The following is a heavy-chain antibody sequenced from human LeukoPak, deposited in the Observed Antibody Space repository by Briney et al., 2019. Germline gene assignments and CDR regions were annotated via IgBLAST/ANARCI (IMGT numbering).Heavy chain of an antibody. V-gene: IGHV3-23*01. D-gene: IGHD2-15*01. CDR2: ISGSGANT. J-gene: IGHJ5*02. CDR1: GFTFSNYA. CDR3: ASTDGRYCSGGSCYSS. Sequence: PGGSLRLSCAASGFTFSNYAMSWVRQAPGKGLEWVSRISGSGANTYFADSVKGRFTISRDNSKSTLYLQMNSLRAEDTAVYYCASTDGRYCSGGSCYSSWGQGTLVTVSS.